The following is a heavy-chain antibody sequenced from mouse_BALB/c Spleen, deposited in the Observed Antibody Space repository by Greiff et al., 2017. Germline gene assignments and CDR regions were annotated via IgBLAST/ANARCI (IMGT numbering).Heavy chain of an antibody. D-gene: IGHD2-4*01. J-gene: IGHJ4*01. CDR2: ISSGGGST. CDR1: GFAFSSYD. Sequence: EVKLVESGGDLVKPGGSLKLSCAASGFAFSSYDMSWVRQTPEKRLEWVAYISSGGGSTYYPDTVKGRFTISRDNAKNTLYLQMSSLKSEDTAMYYCARSMITTGDGYAMDYWGQGTSVTVSS. V-gene: IGHV5-12-1*01. CDR3: ARSMITTGDGYAMDY.